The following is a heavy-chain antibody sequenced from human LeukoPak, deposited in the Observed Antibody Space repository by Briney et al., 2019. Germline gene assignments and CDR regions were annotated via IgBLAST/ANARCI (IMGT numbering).Heavy chain of an antibody. D-gene: IGHD3-3*01. V-gene: IGHV3-9*01. CDR2: ISWNSGSI. J-gene: IGHJ4*02. CDR3: AKDFSLYFDFWSGYPH. Sequence: GGSLRLSCAASGFTFDDYAMHWVRQAPGKGLEWVSGISWNSGSIGYADSVKGRFTISRDNSKNTLYLQMSSLRAEDTAVYYCAKDFSLYFDFWSGYPHWGQGILVTVSS. CDR1: GFTFDDYA.